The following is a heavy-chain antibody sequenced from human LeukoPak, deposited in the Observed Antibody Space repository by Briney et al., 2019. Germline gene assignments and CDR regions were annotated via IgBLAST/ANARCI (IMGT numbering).Heavy chain of an antibody. J-gene: IGHJ4*02. Sequence: PSETLSLTCTVSGGSISSGDYYWSWIRQPPGKGLEWIGYIYYSGSTYYNPSLKSRVTISVDTSKNQFSLKLSSVTAADTAVYYCARASRDYAKWGYFDYWGQGTLVTVSS. CDR2: IYYSGST. D-gene: IGHD3-16*01. CDR1: GGSISSGDYY. CDR3: ARASRDYAKWGYFDY. V-gene: IGHV4-30-4*08.